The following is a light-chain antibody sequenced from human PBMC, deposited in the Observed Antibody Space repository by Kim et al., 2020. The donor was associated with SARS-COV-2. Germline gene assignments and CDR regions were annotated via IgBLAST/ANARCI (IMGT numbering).Light chain of an antibody. CDR1: SSDVGGYNY. V-gene: IGLV2-14*01. CDR2: EVS. CDR3: CSYTDTSTLV. J-gene: IGLJ1*01. Sequence: QSALTQPASVSGSPGQSITISCTGTSSDVGGYNYVSWYQQHPGKAPKLMIYEVSDRPSGVSNRFYGSKSGNTASLTIYGLQAEDEADYYCCSYTDTSTLVFWSGTKVTVL.